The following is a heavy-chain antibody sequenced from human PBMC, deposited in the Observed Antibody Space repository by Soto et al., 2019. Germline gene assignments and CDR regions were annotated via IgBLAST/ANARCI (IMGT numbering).Heavy chain of an antibody. Sequence: PGGSLRLSCAASGFTLGSFAIHWVRQAPGKGLEWVTVISKGGSNLYFAGSVKGRFTISRENAKHSLYLQMNSLRAGDTAIYFCARAIGPTLFDYWGQGTLVTVSS. CDR1: GFTLGSFA. CDR3: ARAIGPTLFDY. J-gene: IGHJ4*02. CDR2: ISKGGSNL. D-gene: IGHD3-22*01. V-gene: IGHV3-30-3*01.